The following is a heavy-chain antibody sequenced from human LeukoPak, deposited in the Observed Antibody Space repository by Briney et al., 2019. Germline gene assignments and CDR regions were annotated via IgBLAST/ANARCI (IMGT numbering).Heavy chain of an antibody. V-gene: IGHV3-21*01. Sequence: PGGSLRLSCAASGFTFSSYSMNWVRQAPGKGLEWVSSISSSSSYIYYADSVKGRFTISRDNAKNSLYLQMNSLRAEDTAVYYCARVFWYYYGSGSPGHYYGMDVWGQGTTVTVSS. CDR2: ISSSSSYI. J-gene: IGHJ6*02. CDR3: ARVFWYYYGSGSPGHYYGMDV. D-gene: IGHD3-10*01. CDR1: GFTFSSYS.